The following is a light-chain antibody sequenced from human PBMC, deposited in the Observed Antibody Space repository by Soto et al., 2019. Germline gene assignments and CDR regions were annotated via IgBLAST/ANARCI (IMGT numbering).Light chain of an antibody. CDR3: SSYTSSSLYV. CDR1: SSDVGGSNY. J-gene: IGLJ1*01. Sequence: QSALTQPASVSGSPGQSITISCTGTSSDVGGSNYVSWYQQLPGKAPKLMIYDVSDWPSGVSNRFSGSKSGNTASLTISGLQAEDEADYYCSSYTSSSLYVFGTGTKLTVL. V-gene: IGLV2-14*01. CDR2: DVS.